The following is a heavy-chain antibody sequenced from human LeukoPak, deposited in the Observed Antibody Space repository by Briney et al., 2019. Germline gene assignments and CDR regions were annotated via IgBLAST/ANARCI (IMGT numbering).Heavy chain of an antibody. Sequence: TGGSLRLSCAVSGFTFKSYSMNWVRQAPGKGLEWVSSISSSSSYIYYADSVKGRFTISRDNAKNSLYLQMNSLRAEDTAVYYCARVLSCSGSSCAHAFDIWGQGTMVTVSS. V-gene: IGHV3-21*01. J-gene: IGHJ3*02. CDR2: ISSSSSYI. CDR1: GFTFKSYS. CDR3: ARVLSCSGSSCAHAFDI. D-gene: IGHD2-15*01.